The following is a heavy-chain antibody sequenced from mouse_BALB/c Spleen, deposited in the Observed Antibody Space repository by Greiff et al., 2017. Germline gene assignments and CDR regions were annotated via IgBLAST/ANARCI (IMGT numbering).Heavy chain of an antibody. J-gene: IGHJ4*01. Sequence: QVQLKESGPGLVQPSQSLSITCTVSGFSLTSYGVHWVRQSPGKGLEWLGVIWSGGSTDYNAAFISRLSISKDNSKSQVFFKMNSLQANDTAIYYCAPQYGKRGAMDYWGQGTSVTVSS. CDR1: GFSLTSYG. CDR3: APQYGKRGAMDY. V-gene: IGHV2-2*02. D-gene: IGHD2-10*02. CDR2: IWSGGST.